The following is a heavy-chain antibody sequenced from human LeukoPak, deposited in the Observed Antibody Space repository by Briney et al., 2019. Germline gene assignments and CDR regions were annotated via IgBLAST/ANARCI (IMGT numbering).Heavy chain of an antibody. J-gene: IGHJ4*02. D-gene: IGHD3-3*01. CDR1: GGSISSGGYY. CDR2: IYTSGST. Sequence: KASQTLSLTCTVSGGSISSGGYYWSWSRQPAGKGLEWIGRIYTSGSTNYSPSLKSRVTMSVDTSKNQFSLKLSSVTAADTAVYYCASSYYDFWSGSDYFDYWGQGTLVTVSS. V-gene: IGHV4-61*02. CDR3: ASSYYDFWSGSDYFDY.